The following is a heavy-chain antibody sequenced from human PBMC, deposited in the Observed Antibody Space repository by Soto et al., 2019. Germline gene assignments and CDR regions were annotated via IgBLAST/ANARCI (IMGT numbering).Heavy chain of an antibody. CDR3: ARPLVPAAHDAFDI. D-gene: IGHD2-2*01. J-gene: IGHJ3*02. Sequence: GASVKVSCKASGGTFSSYAISWVRQAPGQGLEWMGGIIPIFGTANYAQKFQGRVTITPDESTSTAYMELSSLRSEDTAVYYCARPLVPAAHDAFDIWGQGTTVPV. CDR2: IIPIFGTA. V-gene: IGHV1-69*13. CDR1: GGTFSSYA.